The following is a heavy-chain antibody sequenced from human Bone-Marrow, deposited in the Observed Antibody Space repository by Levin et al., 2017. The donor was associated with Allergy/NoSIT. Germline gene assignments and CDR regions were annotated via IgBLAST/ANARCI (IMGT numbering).Heavy chain of an antibody. Sequence: SGPTLVKPTQTLTLTCTLSGFSLNTSGVGVGWIRQPPGKALEWLTLIYWDDDKRYNPSLKSRLTITKDTSKNQLDLTMNNIDPEDTATHLCAHGRITSSSVVTSCDFWGQGTRVTVSS. J-gene: IGHJ4*02. CDR3: AHGRITSSSVVTSCDF. CDR2: IYWDDDK. V-gene: IGHV2-5*02. D-gene: IGHD2-2*01. CDR1: GFSLNTSGVG.